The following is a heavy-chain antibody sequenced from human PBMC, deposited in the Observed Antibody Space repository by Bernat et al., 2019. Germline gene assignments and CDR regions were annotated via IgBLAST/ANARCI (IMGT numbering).Heavy chain of an antibody. CDR3: ARDHDFWSGEDYYGMDV. D-gene: IGHD3-3*01. J-gene: IGHJ6*02. CDR2: INPSGGST. Sequence: QVQLVQSGAEVKKPGASVKVSCKASGYTFTSYYMHWVRQAPGQGLEWMGIINPSGGSTSYAQKFQGRVTMTRDTSTSTVYMELRSLRSDDTAVYYCARDHDFWSGEDYYGMDVWGQGTTVTVSS. CDR1: GYTFTSYY. V-gene: IGHV1-46*01.